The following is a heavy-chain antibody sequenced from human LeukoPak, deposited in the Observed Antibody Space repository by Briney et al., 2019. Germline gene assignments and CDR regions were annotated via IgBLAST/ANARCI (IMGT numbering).Heavy chain of an antibody. J-gene: IGHJ3*02. V-gene: IGHV1-2*02. CDR3: ARKAATNGYDAFDI. Sequence: ASVKVSCKATGYTFTDYYIHWVRQAPGQGLEWMGWINPNNGGTNFAQKFQGRVTMTRDTSISTAYMELSRLRSEDTAVYYCARKAATNGYDAFDIWGQGTMVTVSS. D-gene: IGHD6-13*01. CDR2: INPNNGGT. CDR1: GYTFTDYY.